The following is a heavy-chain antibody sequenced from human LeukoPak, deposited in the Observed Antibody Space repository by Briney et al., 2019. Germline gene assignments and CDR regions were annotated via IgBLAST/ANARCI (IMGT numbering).Heavy chain of an antibody. CDR3: ASGSSVLLLPEQGQYFQH. Sequence: GASVKVSCKASGYTFTSYYMHWVRQAPGQGLEWMGIINPSGGSTSYAQKFQGRVTMTRDTSTSTVYMELSRLRSDDTAVYYCASGSSVLLLPEQGQYFQHRGQGTLVTVSS. V-gene: IGHV1-46*01. CDR2: INPSGGST. J-gene: IGHJ1*01. D-gene: IGHD2-15*01. CDR1: GYTFTSYY.